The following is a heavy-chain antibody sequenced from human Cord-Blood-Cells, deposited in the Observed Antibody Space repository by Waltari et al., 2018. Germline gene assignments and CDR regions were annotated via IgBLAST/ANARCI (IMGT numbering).Heavy chain of an antibody. V-gene: IGHV4-34*01. CDR1: GGSFSGYY. D-gene: IGHD2-2*02. Sequence: QVQLQQWGAGLLKPSETLSLTCAVYGGSFSGYYWSWIRQPPGKGLEWIGEINHSGSNNYNPALKSRVTISVDTSRNQFSRKLGSVTAADTAVYYCARAGTGDIVVVPAAIHYYYGMDVWCQGTTVTVSS. CDR2: INHSGSN. J-gene: IGHJ6*02. CDR3: ARAGTGDIVVVPAAIHYYYGMDV.